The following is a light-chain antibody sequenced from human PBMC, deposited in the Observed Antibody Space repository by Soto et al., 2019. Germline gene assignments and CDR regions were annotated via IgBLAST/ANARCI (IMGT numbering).Light chain of an antibody. V-gene: IGKV3-20*01. CDR3: HRYDISRT. CDR2: GAS. Sequence: EIVLTQAPGTLSLSPWERATLSCRASQSVRSNFLAWYQQKPGQAPRLLIYGASNRATGIPDRFSGSGSGRDFAVNITSLEPEDFAMYYCHRYDISRTLGQAAKVDIK. J-gene: IGKJ1*01. CDR1: QSVRSNF.